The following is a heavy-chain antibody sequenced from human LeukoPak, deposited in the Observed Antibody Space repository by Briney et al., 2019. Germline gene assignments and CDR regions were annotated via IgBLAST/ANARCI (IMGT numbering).Heavy chain of an antibody. Sequence: ASVKASCKASGGTFSSYAISWVRQAPGQGLEWMGGIIPIFGTANYAQKFQGRVTITADKSTSTAYMELSSLRSEDTAVYYCARGGLTGTPGSAFDIWGQGTMVTVSS. D-gene: IGHD1-1*01. V-gene: IGHV1-69*06. CDR2: IIPIFGTA. CDR1: GGTFSSYA. J-gene: IGHJ3*02. CDR3: ARGGLTGTPGSAFDI.